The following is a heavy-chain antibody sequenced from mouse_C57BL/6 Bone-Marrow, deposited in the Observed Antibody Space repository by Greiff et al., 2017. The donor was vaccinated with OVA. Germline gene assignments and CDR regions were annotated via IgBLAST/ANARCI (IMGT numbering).Heavy chain of an antibody. D-gene: IGHD3-2*02. Sequence: EVKLMESGAELVRPGASVKLSCTASGFNIKDDYMHWVKQRPEQGLEWIGWIDPENGDTEYASKFQGKATITADTSSNTAYLQLSSLTSEDTAVYYCTLDSSGYAFDYWGQGTTLTVSS. CDR1: GFNIKDDY. V-gene: IGHV14-4*01. CDR3: TLDSSGYAFDY. CDR2: IDPENGDT. J-gene: IGHJ2*01.